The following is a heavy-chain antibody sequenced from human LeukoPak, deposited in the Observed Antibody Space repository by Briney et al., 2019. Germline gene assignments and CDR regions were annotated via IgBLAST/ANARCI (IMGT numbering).Heavy chain of an antibody. CDR1: GGSISSYY. D-gene: IGHD4-17*01. J-gene: IGHJ4*02. CDR2: IYYSGST. CDR3: ARVNPRNTVTPEIAGDY. Sequence: SETLSLTCTVSGGSISSYYRSWIRQPPGKGLEWIGYIYYSGSTNYNPSLKSRVTISVDTSKNQFSLKLSSVTAADTAVYYCARVNPRNTVTPEIAGDYWGQGTLVTVSS. V-gene: IGHV4-59*01.